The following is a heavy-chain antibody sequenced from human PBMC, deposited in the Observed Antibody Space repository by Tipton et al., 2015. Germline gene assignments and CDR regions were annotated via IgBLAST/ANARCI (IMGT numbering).Heavy chain of an antibody. CDR3: ARDPVVPAARVLDYYYGLDV. V-gene: IGHV1-18*01. Sequence: QVQLVQSGAEVKKPGASVKVSCKASGYPFRSYGINWLRQAPGQGLEWMGWISPYNGNTNCVQKPQGRVTMTTDTSTTTAYMELRSLRSDDTAVYYCARDPVVPAARVLDYYYGLDVWGQGTTVTVSS. CDR1: GYPFRSYG. D-gene: IGHD2-2*01. J-gene: IGHJ6*02. CDR2: ISPYNGNT.